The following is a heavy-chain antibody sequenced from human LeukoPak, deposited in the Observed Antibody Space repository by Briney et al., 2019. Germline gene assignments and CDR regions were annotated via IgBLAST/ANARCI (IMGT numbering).Heavy chain of an antibody. CDR1: GFTFSNYD. J-gene: IGHJ4*02. Sequence: GGSLRLSCAASGFTFSNYDMIWVHQAPGKGLEWVSSIHAIGGGGHTYSADSVKGRFTTSRDDSKNTLFLQMHSLTAEDTAVYYCTRNGGGLGYWGQGALVTVSS. D-gene: IGHD3-16*01. CDR3: TRNGGGLGY. V-gene: IGHV3-23*01. CDR2: IHAIGGGGHT.